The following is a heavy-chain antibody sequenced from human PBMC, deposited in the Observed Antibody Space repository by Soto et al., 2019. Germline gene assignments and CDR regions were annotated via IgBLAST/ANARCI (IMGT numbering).Heavy chain of an antibody. V-gene: IGHV1-46*01. J-gene: IGHJ3*01. CDR1: GYTFTKHY. D-gene: IGHD5-18*01. CDR3: ARVGGNNAFDL. CDR2: INPGGGSA. Sequence: QVQLEQSGAEVKKPGASVKVSCQASGYTFTKHYIHWLRQAPGQGLEWMGIINPGGGSASQAQKFQGRVTMTRDTSTSTVSMELSRLTYEDTAIYFCARVGGNNAFDLWGQGTMVTVSS.